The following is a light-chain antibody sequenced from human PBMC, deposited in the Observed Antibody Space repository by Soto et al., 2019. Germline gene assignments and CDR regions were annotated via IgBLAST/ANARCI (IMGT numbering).Light chain of an antibody. CDR3: QQYNSYST. Sequence: EVVMTQSPATLSVSLVERATLSCRASQSVSSNLAWYQQKPGQAPRLLIHGASTRATGVPARFSGSGSGTEFTLTISSLQSDDFATYYCQQYNSYSTFGQGTKVDI. V-gene: IGKV3-15*01. CDR1: QSVSSN. J-gene: IGKJ1*01. CDR2: GAS.